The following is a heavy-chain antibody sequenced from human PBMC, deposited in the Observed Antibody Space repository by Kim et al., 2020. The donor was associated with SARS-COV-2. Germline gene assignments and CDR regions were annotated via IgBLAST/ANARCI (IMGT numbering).Heavy chain of an antibody. Sequence: SETLSLTCTVSGGSISSSSYYWGWIRQPPGKGLEWIGSIYYSGSTYYNPSLKSRVTISVDTSKNQFSLKLSSVTAADTAVYYCATQGTGYSGYEYYYYGMDVWGQGTTVTVSS. CDR1: GGSISSSSYY. CDR3: ATQGTGYSGYEYYYYGMDV. D-gene: IGHD5-12*01. V-gene: IGHV4-39*01. J-gene: IGHJ6*02. CDR2: IYYSGST.